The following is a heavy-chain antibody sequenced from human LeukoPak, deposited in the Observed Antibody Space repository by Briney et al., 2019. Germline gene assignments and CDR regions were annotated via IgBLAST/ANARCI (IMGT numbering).Heavy chain of an antibody. CDR2: ISAYNGNT. V-gene: IGHV1-18*04. CDR1: GYTFTGYY. Sequence: GASVKVSCKASGYTFTGYYIHWVRQAPGQGLEWMGWISAYNGNTNYAQKLQGRVTMTTDTSTSTAYMELRSLRSDDTAVYYCARGVVVTAIRYYYYGMDVWGQGTTVTVSS. CDR3: ARGVVVTAIRYYYYGMDV. J-gene: IGHJ6*02. D-gene: IGHD2-21*02.